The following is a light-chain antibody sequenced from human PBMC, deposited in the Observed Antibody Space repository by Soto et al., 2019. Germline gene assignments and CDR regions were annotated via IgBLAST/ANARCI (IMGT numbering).Light chain of an antibody. Sequence: QSALTQPPSVSGAPGQRVTISCTGSSSNIGAGYDVHWYQQFPGTTPKFLIYGNTNRPSGVPDRFSASKSGTSASLDITGLQAEDEAEYFCQSYDSSLTVGFGGGTKVTVL. CDR2: GNT. J-gene: IGLJ2*01. CDR1: SSNIGAGYD. V-gene: IGLV1-40*01. CDR3: QSYDSSLTVG.